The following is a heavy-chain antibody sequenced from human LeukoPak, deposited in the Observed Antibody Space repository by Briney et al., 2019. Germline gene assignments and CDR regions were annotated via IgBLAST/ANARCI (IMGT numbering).Heavy chain of an antibody. CDR1: GFTFSSYD. CDR3: ARARSGFGELLDDAFDI. Sequence: GGSLRLSCAASGFTFSSYDMHWVRQATGKVLEWVSAIGTAGDTYYPGSVKGRFTISRENAKNSLYLQMNSLRAGDTAVYYCARARSGFGELLDDAFDIWGQGTMVTVSS. V-gene: IGHV3-13*01. J-gene: IGHJ3*02. CDR2: IGTAGDT. D-gene: IGHD3-10*01.